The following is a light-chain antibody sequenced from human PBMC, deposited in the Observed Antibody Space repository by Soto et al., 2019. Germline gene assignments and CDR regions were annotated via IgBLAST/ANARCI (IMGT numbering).Light chain of an antibody. CDR1: QSVSRY. Sequence: EIVLTQSPGILSLSPGERATLSCRASQSVSRYLIWFQQKPGQAPRLLIYGASSRATGIPDRFSGSGSGTDFTLTISRLEPEDFAVYYCQHYGSSPPYTFGQGTKLEIK. CDR2: GAS. V-gene: IGKV3-20*01. J-gene: IGKJ2*01. CDR3: QHYGSSPPYT.